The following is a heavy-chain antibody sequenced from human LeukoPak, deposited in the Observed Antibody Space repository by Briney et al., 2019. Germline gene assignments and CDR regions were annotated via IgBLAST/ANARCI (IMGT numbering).Heavy chain of an antibody. V-gene: IGHV3-48*01. CDR2: ISSISSII. D-gene: IGHD6-13*01. CDR3: TRSRPGTEAGQPNFDY. CDR1: AFTFSTYS. J-gene: IGHJ4*02. Sequence: AAGSLRLSCAASAFTFSTYSMSWVRQAPGKGLEWVSYISSISSIIYYADSVKGRFTISRDNARNSLYLQMNSLRAEDTAVYYCTRSRPGTEAGQPNFDYWGQGTLVTVSS.